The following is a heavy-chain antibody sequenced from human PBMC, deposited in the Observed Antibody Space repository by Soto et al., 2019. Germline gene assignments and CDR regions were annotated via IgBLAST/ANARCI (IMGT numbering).Heavy chain of an antibody. V-gene: IGHV4-4*02. CDR3: AGLLWFGEVIYCDP. CDR1: GGSVSSNNW. D-gene: IGHD3-10*01. CDR2: IYHTGST. J-gene: IGHJ5*02. Sequence: QVQLQESGPGLVKPSGTLSLTCAVSGGSVSSNNWWSWVRQPPGKGREWIGEIYHTGSTNYNPALKSRVTISIDKSKNQFSLKLSSVTAADTAVYYCAGLLWFGEVIYCDPGGQGTLVTVSS.